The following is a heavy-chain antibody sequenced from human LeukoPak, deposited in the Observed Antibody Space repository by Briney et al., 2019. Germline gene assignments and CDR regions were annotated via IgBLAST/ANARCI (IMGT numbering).Heavy chain of an antibody. V-gene: IGHV3-53*01. CDR1: GLTVSKNY. J-gene: IGHJ4*02. D-gene: IGHD3-10*01. CDR2: IYSGGST. CDR3: ARVGGH. Sequence: GGSLRLSCAASGLTVSKNYMSWVRQAPGKGLESVSVIYSGGSTYYADSVRGRFTISRDNSKDTLYLQMNSLRVEDTAVYYCARVGGHWGQGTLVTASS.